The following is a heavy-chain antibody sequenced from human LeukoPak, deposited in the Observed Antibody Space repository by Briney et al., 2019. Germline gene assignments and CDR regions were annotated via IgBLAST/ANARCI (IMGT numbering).Heavy chain of an antibody. V-gene: IGHV3-7*01. CDR3: AREPGSHSFDY. Sequence: GGSLTLSCAASGFPLGNYWMSWVRQAPGGGREWVADIKQDGGEKVYVESVKGPFTISRDNGKNSLYLQMNSLRAEDTAVYYGAREPGSHSFDYWGQGTLLTVSS. CDR1: GFPLGNYW. CDR2: IKQDGGEK. J-gene: IGHJ4*02. D-gene: IGHD3-10*01.